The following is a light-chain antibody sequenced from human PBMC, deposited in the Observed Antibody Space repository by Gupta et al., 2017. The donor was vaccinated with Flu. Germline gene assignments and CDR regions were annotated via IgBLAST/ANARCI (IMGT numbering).Light chain of an antibody. CDR3: QQYKSDWYS. J-gene: IGKJ2*03. CDR2: KAS. V-gene: IGKV1-5*03. Sequence: QMTQSPSTLSASIGDRVTITCRASQSIRTWLAWDQQKPGKTPKRLIYKASFLESVGPSRVSGGGAGTEFTRTIRRLQPDEFATYDCQQYKSDWYSFGQGTKLEIK. CDR1: QSIRTW.